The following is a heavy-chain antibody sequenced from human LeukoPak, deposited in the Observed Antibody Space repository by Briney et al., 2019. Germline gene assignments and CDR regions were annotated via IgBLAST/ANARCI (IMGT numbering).Heavy chain of an antibody. J-gene: IGHJ4*02. CDR2: IYHTGST. V-gene: IGHV4-38-2*01. D-gene: IGHD3-10*01. Sequence: SETLSLTCGVSGYSISRGYYWAWIRQPPGKGLEGIGTIYHTGSTYYTPSLGSRVTISVDTSKNEFSLNLNSVTAADTAVYYCARAGWIITSGIDYWGQGALVTVSS. CDR3: ARAGWIITSGIDY. CDR1: GYSISRGYY.